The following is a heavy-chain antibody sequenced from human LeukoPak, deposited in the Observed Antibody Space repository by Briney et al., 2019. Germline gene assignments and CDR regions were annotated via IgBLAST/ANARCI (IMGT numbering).Heavy chain of an antibody. J-gene: IGHJ5*02. V-gene: IGHV3-33*01. Sequence: GGSLRLSCAASGFTFSNHGMHWVRQAPGKGLEWVALIWYDGSNKEYAESVKGRFTISRDNSKNTLYLQMNSLRDEDTAVYYCARDQGTSTTAPKRKGRFDPWGRGTLVTVSS. CDR2: IWYDGSNK. D-gene: IGHD1-1*01. CDR1: GFTFSNHG. CDR3: ARDQGTSTTAPKRKGRFDP.